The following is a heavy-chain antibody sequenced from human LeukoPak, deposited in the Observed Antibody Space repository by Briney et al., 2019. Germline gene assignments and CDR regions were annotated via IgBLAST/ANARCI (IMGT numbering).Heavy chain of an antibody. D-gene: IGHD5-18*01. CDR1: GGTFSSYA. J-gene: IGHJ6*03. Sequence: AVKVSCKASGGTFSSYAISWVRQAPGQGLEWMGRIIPIFGTANYAQKFQGRGTITTDESTSTAYMELSSLRPEDTAVYYCARGLSGYGYGYMGYYYYMDAWGKGTPVTVSS. V-gene: IGHV1-69*05. CDR2: IIPIFGTA. CDR3: ARGLSGYGYGYMGYYYYMDA.